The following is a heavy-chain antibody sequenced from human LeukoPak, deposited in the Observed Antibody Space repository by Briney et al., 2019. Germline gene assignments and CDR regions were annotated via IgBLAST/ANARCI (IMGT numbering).Heavy chain of an antibody. CDR3: ARDRYNYGLGRSYYYMDV. J-gene: IGHJ6*03. V-gene: IGHV1-46*01. Sequence: ASVKVSCKASGYTFTSYYMHWVRQAPRQGLGWMGIINPSGGSTSYAQKFQGRVTMTRNMSTSTVYMALSSLRSEDTAAYYCARDRYNYGLGRSYYYMDVWGKGTTATVSS. CDR2: INPSGGST. D-gene: IGHD5-24*01. CDR1: GYTFTSYY.